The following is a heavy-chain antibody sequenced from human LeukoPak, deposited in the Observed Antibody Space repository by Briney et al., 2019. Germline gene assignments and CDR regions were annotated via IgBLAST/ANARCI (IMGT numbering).Heavy chain of an antibody. Sequence: GGSLRLSCAASGFTFSDYYMSWIRQAPGKGLEWVSYISSSGSTIYYADSLKGRFTISRDNAKNSLYLQMNSLRAEDTAVYYCARVLREWLLFGWFDPWGQGTLVTDSS. CDR2: ISSSGSTI. CDR1: GFTFSDYY. J-gene: IGHJ5*02. CDR3: ARVLREWLLFGWFDP. D-gene: IGHD3-3*01. V-gene: IGHV3-11*01.